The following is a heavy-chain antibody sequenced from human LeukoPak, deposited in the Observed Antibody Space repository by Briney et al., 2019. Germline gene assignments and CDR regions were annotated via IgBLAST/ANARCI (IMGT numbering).Heavy chain of an antibody. J-gene: IGHJ4*02. Sequence: ASVKVSCKXSGYTFTSYYMHWVRQAPGQGLERMGLINPSGGSTSYAQKFQGRVTMTRDTSTGTVYMELSSLRSEDTAVYYCARDLNYYDSSGYPHALYGLDYWGQGTLVTVSS. CDR3: ARDLNYYDSSGYPHALYGLDY. V-gene: IGHV1-46*01. CDR2: INPSGGST. CDR1: GYTFTSYY. D-gene: IGHD3-22*01.